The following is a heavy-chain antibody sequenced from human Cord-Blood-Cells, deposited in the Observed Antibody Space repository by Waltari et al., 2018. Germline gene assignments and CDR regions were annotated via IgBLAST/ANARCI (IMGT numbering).Heavy chain of an antibody. V-gene: IGHV4-38-2*01. CDR1: GYSISSGYY. CDR3: ASVDSSGFDY. J-gene: IGHJ4*02. Sequence: QVQLQESGPGLVKPSETLSLTCAVSGYSISSGYYWGWIRQPPGKGLEWIGSLYHSGSTYYNPSLKSRVTISVDTSKSQFSLKLSSVTAADTAVYYCASVDSSGFDYWGQGTLVTVSS. CDR2: LYHSGST. D-gene: IGHD3-22*01.